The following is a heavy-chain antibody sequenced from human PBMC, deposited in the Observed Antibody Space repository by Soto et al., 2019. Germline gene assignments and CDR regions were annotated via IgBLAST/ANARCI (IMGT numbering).Heavy chain of an antibody. J-gene: IGHJ3*02. CDR2: ITPFKSDT. CDR3: ARSPFAGSDAFDI. CDR1: GYTFTFRY. Sequence: SVKVSCKASGYTFTFRYLHWVRQAPGQALEWMGWITPFKSDTDYAQKFQDRVTITRDRSVSTAYMELSNLRSDDTAMYYCARSPFAGSDAFDIWGQGTMVTVSS. D-gene: IGHD1-1*01. V-gene: IGHV1-45*02.